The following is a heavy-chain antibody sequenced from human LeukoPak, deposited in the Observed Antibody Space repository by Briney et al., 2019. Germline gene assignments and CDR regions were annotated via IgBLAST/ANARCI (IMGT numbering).Heavy chain of an antibody. CDR2: IKQDGSEN. V-gene: IGHV3-7*01. J-gene: IGHJ4*02. CDR1: GFTFSSYC. CDR3: ARARSQQWLVPRY. D-gene: IGHD6-19*01. Sequence: GGSLRLSCAASGFTFSSYCMSWVRQTPGKGLEWVANIKQDGSENYYVDSVKGRFTISRDNAKNSLYLQMNSLRAEDTAVYYCARARSQQWLVPRYWRQGTLVTVSS.